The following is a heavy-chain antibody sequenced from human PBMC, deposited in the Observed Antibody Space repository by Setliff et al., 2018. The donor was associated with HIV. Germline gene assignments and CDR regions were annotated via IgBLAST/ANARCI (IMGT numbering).Heavy chain of an antibody. CDR1: GFTFSNYY. Sequence: PGGSLRLSCAGSGFTFSNYYMSWVRQAPGKGLEWVADIKEDGSRKYYADSVKGRFTISRDNAKNSLYLEMNTLRAEDTALYYCARDSASPLYSGIYYAISFFDYWGQGSLVTVSS. J-gene: IGHJ4*02. V-gene: IGHV3-7*03. CDR2: IKEDGSRK. CDR3: ARDSASPLYSGIYYAISFFDY. D-gene: IGHD1-26*01.